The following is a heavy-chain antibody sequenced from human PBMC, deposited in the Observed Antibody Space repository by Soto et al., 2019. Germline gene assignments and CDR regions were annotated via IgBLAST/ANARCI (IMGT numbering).Heavy chain of an antibody. J-gene: IGHJ3*01. D-gene: IGHD3-16*02. CDR1: GFSLSTHGVC. CDR2: IYWDNDK. Sequence: QITLKESGPPLVEPTQTLTLTCTFSGFSLSTHGVCVGWIRQPPGQALEWLAVIYWDNDKRYSPSLKTRPTITKDTYNILRVLIMTNMDPVETATYYCAHLVITLGGVIGDDAFDVWGQGTTVAVSS. V-gene: IGHV2-5*02. CDR3: AHLVITLGGVIGDDAFDV.